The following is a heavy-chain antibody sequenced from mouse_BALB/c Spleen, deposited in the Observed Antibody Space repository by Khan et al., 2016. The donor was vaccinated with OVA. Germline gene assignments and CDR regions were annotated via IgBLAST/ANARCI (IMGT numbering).Heavy chain of an antibody. J-gene: IGHJ3*01. CDR2: IWAGGST. V-gene: IGHV2-9*02. D-gene: IGHD1-1*01. CDR1: GFSLSNYG. CDR3: TRAFYNGTWFAN. Sequence: QVQLKQSGPGLVAPSQTLSITCTVSGFSLSNYGVHWVRQPPGKGLEWLGVIWAGGSTNHNSALMSRLTISKDNSKSPVFLNMNSLQTDDTAMYYCTRAFYNGTWFANWGQGTLVTVSA.